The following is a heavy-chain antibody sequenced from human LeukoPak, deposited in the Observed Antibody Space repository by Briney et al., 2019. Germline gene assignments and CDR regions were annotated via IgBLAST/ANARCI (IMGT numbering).Heavy chain of an antibody. J-gene: IGHJ4*02. CDR2: ISGSGGST. D-gene: IGHD1/OR15-1a*01. CDR3: ATTGITGTEINY. Sequence: PGGSLRLSCAASGSTFSSYAMSWVRQAPGKGLEWVSAISGSGGSTYYADSVKGRFTISRDNSKNTLYLQMNSLRTEDTAVYYCATTGITGTEINYWGQGTLVTVSS. V-gene: IGHV3-23*01. CDR1: GSTFSSYA.